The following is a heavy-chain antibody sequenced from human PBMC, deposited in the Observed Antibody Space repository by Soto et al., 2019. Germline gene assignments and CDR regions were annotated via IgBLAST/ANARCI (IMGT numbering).Heavy chain of an antibody. D-gene: IGHD3-16*01. J-gene: IGHJ5*02. CDR2: MNPGSGNT. CDR3: ARMATFGSLNWFDP. V-gene: IGHV1-8*01. CDR1: GYSFTNND. Sequence: QVQLVQSGAEVREPGASVKVSCKASGYSFTNNDVSWVRQATGQGLEWMGWMNPGSGNTGYAQEFQGRVTMTRDISIATAYMELSGLTSDDTAIYYCARMATFGSLNWFDPWGQGTLVSVSS.